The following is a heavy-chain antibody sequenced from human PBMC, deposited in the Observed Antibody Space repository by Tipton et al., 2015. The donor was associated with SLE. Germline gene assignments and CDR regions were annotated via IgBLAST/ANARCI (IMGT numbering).Heavy chain of an antibody. CDR1: GGSISESTYS. J-gene: IGHJ4*02. CDR2: MYFSGNT. Sequence: LRLSCTVSGGSISESTYSWDWIRQAPGKGLEWIGSMYFSGNTYYNPFLRSRVTISADTSKNQFSLKMSSVTAADTAVYYCARDTLGGLDYWGQGTLVTVSS. V-gene: IGHV4-39*07. D-gene: IGHD7-27*01. CDR3: ARDTLGGLDY.